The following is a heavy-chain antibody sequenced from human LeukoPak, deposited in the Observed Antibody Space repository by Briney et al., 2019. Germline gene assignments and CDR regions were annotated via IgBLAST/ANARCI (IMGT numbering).Heavy chain of an antibody. CDR2: VFSSGIT. Sequence: PPETLSLTCTVSGGSISGSYWSWIRQPAGKGPEYIGRVFSSGITNYSPSLASRVTMSVDTSNSQFSLYLRSMTAADTAGYFCARGPGGASSEAWDFWGQGALVTVSS. V-gene: IGHV4-4*07. D-gene: IGHD4/OR15-4a*01. CDR3: ARGPGGASSEAWDF. J-gene: IGHJ4*02. CDR1: GGSISGSY.